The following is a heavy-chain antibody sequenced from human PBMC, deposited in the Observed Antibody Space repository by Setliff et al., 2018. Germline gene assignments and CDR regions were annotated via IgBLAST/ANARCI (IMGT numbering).Heavy chain of an antibody. J-gene: IGHJ6*02. CDR2: ISSSGSTI. D-gene: IGHD2-21*02. V-gene: IGHV3-48*03. CDR3: ARNWVTAQHYYYGMDV. CDR1: GFTFSSYE. Sequence: PGGSLRLSCAASGFTFSSYEMNWVRQAPGKGLEWVSYISSSGSTIYYADSVKGRFTISRDNAKNSLYLQMNSLRAEDTAVYYCARNWVTAQHYYYGMDVWGQGTTVTVSS.